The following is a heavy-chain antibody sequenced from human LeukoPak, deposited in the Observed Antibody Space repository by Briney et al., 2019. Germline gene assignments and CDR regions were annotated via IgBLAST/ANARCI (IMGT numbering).Heavy chain of an antibody. D-gene: IGHD1-26*01. CDR3: AREGSQGAFDI. Sequence: ASVKVSCKASGYTFTSYYMHWVRQAPGQGLEWMRIINPSGGSTSYAQKFQGRVTMTRDTSTSTVYMELSSLRSEDTAVYYCAREGSQGAFDIWGQGTMVTVSS. J-gene: IGHJ3*02. CDR1: GYTFTSYY. CDR2: INPSGGST. V-gene: IGHV1-46*01.